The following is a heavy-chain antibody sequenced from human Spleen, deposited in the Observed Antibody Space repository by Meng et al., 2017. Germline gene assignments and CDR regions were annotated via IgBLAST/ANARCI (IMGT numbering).Heavy chain of an antibody. CDR3: ARQGAGSGWDPVGAFDI. CDR2: IYPGDSDT. J-gene: IGHJ3*02. CDR1: GYNFTTYW. Sequence: GESLKISCKGSGYNFTTYWIGWVRQMPGKGLEWMGIIYPGDSDTRYSPSFQGQVTISADKSITTAYLQWSSLKASDTAMYYCARQGAGSGWDPVGAFDIWGQGTMVTVSS. D-gene: IGHD6-19*01. V-gene: IGHV5-51*01.